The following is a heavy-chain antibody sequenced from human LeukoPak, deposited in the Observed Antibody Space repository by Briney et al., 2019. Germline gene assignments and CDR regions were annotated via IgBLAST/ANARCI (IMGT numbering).Heavy chain of an antibody. CDR1: GFTFSSYG. D-gene: IGHD2-2*01. J-gene: IGHJ4*02. V-gene: IGHV3-30*02. CDR3: AKGQPNIVVVPAANYFDY. CDR2: IRYDGSNK. Sequence: GGSLRLSCAASGFTFSSYGMHWVRQAPGKGLEWVAFIRYDGSNKYYADSVKGRFTISRDNSKNTLYLQMNSLRAEDTAVYYCAKGQPNIVVVPAANYFDYWGQGTLVTVSS.